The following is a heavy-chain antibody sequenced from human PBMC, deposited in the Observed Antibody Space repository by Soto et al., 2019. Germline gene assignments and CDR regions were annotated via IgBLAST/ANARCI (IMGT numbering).Heavy chain of an antibody. Sequence: VGSLRLSCAASGFTFSSYAMSWVRQAPGKGLEWVSAISGSGGSTYYADSVKGRFTISRDNSKNTLYLQMNSLRAEDTAVYYCADVGSGSYLPHWGQGTLVTVSS. V-gene: IGHV3-23*01. CDR2: ISGSGGST. D-gene: IGHD3-10*01. CDR1: GFTFSSYA. J-gene: IGHJ1*01. CDR3: ADVGSGSYLPH.